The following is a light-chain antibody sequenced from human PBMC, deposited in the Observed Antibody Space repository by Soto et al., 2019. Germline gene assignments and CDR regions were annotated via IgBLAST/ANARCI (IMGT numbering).Light chain of an antibody. V-gene: IGKV3-20*01. J-gene: IGKJ4*01. Sequence: EILVTQSRCGLSWSPVERCTLSCRASQSVRSSYLAWYQQKPGQAPRLLIYGASSRATGIPDRFSGGGSGTDFTLTINRLEPEDFAVYYCQQFGSSPLTFGGGTKVDIK. CDR2: GAS. CDR3: QQFGSSPLT. CDR1: QSVRSSY.